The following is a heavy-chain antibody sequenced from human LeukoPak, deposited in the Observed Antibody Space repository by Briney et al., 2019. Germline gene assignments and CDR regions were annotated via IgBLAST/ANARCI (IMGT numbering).Heavy chain of an antibody. CDR3: ARGPRWIQLWNNWFDP. CDR1: GGSISSGGYY. V-gene: IGHV4-31*03. Sequence: SETLSLTCTVSGGSISSGGYYWSWIRQHPGKGLEWIGYIYYSGSTYYNPSLKSRVTISVDTSKNQFSLKLSSVTAADTAVYYCARGPRWIQLWNNWFDPWGLGTMVTVSS. CDR2: IYYSGST. J-gene: IGHJ5*02. D-gene: IGHD5-18*01.